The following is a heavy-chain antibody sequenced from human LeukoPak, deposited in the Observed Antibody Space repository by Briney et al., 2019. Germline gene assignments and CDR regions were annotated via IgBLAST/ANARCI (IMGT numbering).Heavy chain of an antibody. CDR2: IYYSGST. Sequence: KSSETLSLTCTVSGGSISSYYWSWIRQPPGKGLEWIGYIYYSGSTNYNPSLKSRVTISVDTSKNQFSLKLSSVTAADTAVYYCARDRRSGYVDYWGQGTLVTVSS. V-gene: IGHV4-59*01. CDR1: GGSISSYY. D-gene: IGHD2-15*01. J-gene: IGHJ4*02. CDR3: ARDRRSGYVDY.